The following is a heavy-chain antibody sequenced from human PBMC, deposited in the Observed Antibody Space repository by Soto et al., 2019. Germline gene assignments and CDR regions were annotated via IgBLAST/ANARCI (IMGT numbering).Heavy chain of an antibody. V-gene: IGHV4-59*08. CDR3: ARQGSSVGYYYNYDMDV. D-gene: IGHD6-6*01. CDR2: IYYSGST. Sequence: SETLSLTCTVSGGSISSYYWSWIRQPPGKGLEWIGYIYYSGSTNYNPSLKSRVTISVDTSKNQFSLKLSSVTAADTAVYYCARQGSSVGYYYNYDMDVWGKGTTVTVSS. J-gene: IGHJ6*03. CDR1: GGSISSYY.